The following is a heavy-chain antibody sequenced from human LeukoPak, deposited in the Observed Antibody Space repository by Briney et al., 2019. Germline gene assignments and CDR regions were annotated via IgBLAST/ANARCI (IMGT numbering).Heavy chain of an antibody. CDR1: GFTFSSYA. CDR2: ISGSGGST. CDR3: AKDRGMVRGVSYFDY. V-gene: IGHV3-23*01. D-gene: IGHD3-10*01. Sequence: GGSLRLSCAASGFTFSSYAMSWVRQAPGKGLEWVSAISGSGGSTYYADSVKGRFTISRDNSKNTLYLQMNSLRAEDTAVYYCAKDRGMVRGVSYFDYWGQGTLVTVSS. J-gene: IGHJ4*02.